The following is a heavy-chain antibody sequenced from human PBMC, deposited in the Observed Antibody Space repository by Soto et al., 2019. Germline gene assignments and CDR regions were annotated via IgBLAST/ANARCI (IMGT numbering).Heavy chain of an antibody. D-gene: IGHD1-26*01. CDR1: GGTFSSYA. V-gene: IGHV1-69*01. J-gene: IGHJ3*02. Sequence: QVQLVQSGAEVKKPGSSVKVSCKASGGTFSSYAISWVRQSPGQGLEWMGEIIPIFGTANYAQKFQGRVTITADESTSTAYMELSSLRCEDTAVYYCAREVGIYEWVLPNDAFDIWGQGTMVTVSS. CDR3: AREVGIYEWVLPNDAFDI. CDR2: IIPIFGTA.